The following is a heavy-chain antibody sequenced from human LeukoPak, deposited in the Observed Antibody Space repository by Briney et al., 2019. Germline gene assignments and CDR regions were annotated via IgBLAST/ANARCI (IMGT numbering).Heavy chain of an antibody. CDR2: TWFDGSNN. V-gene: IGHV3-33*01. CDR3: ARDPPMSGYALDV. D-gene: IGHD3-10*02. Sequence: GGSLRLSCEASGYNFYTHARHWVRQAPGMGLEWVAFTWFDGSNNYYADFVRGRFTISKDNSENTLYLQMNNLRAEDTAVYYCARDPPMSGYALDVWGQGTMVTVSS. J-gene: IGHJ3*01. CDR1: GYNFYTHA.